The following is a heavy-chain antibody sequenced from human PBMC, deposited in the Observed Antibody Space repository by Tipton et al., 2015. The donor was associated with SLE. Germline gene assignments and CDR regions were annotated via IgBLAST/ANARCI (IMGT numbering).Heavy chain of an antibody. Sequence: TLSLTCAVYGGSFSGYYWSWNRQPPGKGLEWIGEINHSGSTNHNPSLKSRVTISVDTSKNQFSLTLGSVTAADTAVYYCARGPTVVTPLFDYWGQGTLVNVSS. V-gene: IGHV4-34*01. CDR2: INHSGST. D-gene: IGHD4-23*01. J-gene: IGHJ4*02. CDR3: ARGPTVVTPLFDY. CDR1: GGSFSGYY.